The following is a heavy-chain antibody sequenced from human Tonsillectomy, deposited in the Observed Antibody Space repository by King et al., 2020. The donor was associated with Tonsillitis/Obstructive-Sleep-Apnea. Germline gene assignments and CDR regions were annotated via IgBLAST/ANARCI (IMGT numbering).Heavy chain of an antibody. J-gene: IGHJ4*02. Sequence: QLVQSGSELKKPGASVKVSCKASGYTFTNYSLNWVRQAPGQGLEWKGWISTNTGNPTYAQGFTGRFFFSLDTSVSTAYLQISSLKAEDTAVYYRARDSNGGFSGYDLDYWGQGTLVTASS. CDR1: GYTFTNYS. V-gene: IGHV7-4-1*02. CDR2: ISTNTGNP. CDR3: ARDSNGGFSGYDLDY. D-gene: IGHD5-12*01.